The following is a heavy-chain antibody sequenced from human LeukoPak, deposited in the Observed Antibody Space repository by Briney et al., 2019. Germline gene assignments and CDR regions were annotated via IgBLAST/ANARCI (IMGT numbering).Heavy chain of an antibody. J-gene: IGHJ5*02. D-gene: IGHD2-2*02. CDR1: GFTFSNYW. Sequence: GGSLRLSCVASGFTFSNYWMNWVRQAPGKGLEWVANIKEDGTEKYYVDSVKGRFTISRDNAKNSLYLQMNSLRAEDTAVYYCARDLWYCSSTSCYRSRGWFDPWGQGTLVTVSS. V-gene: IGHV3-7*01. CDR2: IKEDGTEK. CDR3: ARDLWYCSSTSCYRSRGWFDP.